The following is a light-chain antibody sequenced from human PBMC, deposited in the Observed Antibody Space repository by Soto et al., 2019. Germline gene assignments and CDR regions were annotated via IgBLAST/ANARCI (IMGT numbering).Light chain of an antibody. CDR1: SSNIGAGYD. CDR2: GNS. V-gene: IGLV1-40*01. J-gene: IGLJ2*01. CDR3: QSYDISLSGVV. Sequence: QSVLTQPPSVSGAPGQRVTISCTGSSSNIGAGYDVHWYQQLPGTAPKLLIYGNSNRPSGVPDRFSGSKSGTSASRAITGLQAEDEADYYCQSYDISLSGVVFGGGTQLTVL.